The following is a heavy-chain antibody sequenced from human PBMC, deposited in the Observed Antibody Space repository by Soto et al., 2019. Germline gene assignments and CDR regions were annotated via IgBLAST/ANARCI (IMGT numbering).Heavy chain of an antibody. Sequence: QITLKESGPTLVKPTQTLTLTCTFSGFSLSTSRVGVGWIRQPPGKALEWLAVIYWDDSKTYSPSLKSRLTITKDTSRDQVVLTMTNMDPVDTATYYCAHKGSGSRAIDYWGQGALVTVSS. CDR1: GFSLSTSRVG. CDR2: IYWDDSK. D-gene: IGHD3-10*01. J-gene: IGHJ4*02. V-gene: IGHV2-5*02. CDR3: AHKGSGSRAIDY.